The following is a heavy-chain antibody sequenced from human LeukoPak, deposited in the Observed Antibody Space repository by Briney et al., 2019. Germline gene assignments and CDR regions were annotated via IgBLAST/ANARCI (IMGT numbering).Heavy chain of an antibody. CDR3: ARDSQWLVHREYFQH. D-gene: IGHD6-19*01. CDR2: INTNTGNP. CDR1: GYTFTSYA. J-gene: IGHJ1*01. Sequence: ASVKVSCKASGYTFTSYAMNWVRQAPGQGLEWMGWINTNTGNPTYAQGFTGRFVFSLDTSVSTAYLQISSLKAEDTAVYYCARDSQWLVHREYFQHWGQGTLVTVSS. V-gene: IGHV7-4-1*02.